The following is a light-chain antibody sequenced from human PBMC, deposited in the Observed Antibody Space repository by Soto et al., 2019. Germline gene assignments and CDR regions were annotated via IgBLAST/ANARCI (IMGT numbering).Light chain of an antibody. CDR2: EVA. CDR1: SSDVGGYNF. V-gene: IGLV2-14*03. CDR3: CSHSSSITWM. J-gene: IGLJ3*02. Sequence: QTASVSGSPGQSITMSCTGTSSDVGGYNFVSWYQQHPGKAPKLIVHEVANRLSGVSGRFSGSKSGNTAFLTISGLQAEDEAVYYCCSHSSSITWMFGGGTKLTAL.